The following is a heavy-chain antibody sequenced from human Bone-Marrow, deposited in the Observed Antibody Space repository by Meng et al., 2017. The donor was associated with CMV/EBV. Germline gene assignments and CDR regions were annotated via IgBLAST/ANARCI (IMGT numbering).Heavy chain of an antibody. CDR2: ISSSGSAI. CDR3: ARVTGGPEDWYFDL. J-gene: IGHJ2*01. V-gene: IGHV3-11*04. Sequence: GGSLRLSCAAPGFTFSDYYMGWIRQAPGKGLEWVSYISSSGSAISYADSVKGRFTISRDNAKNSLYLQMNSLRAEDTAVYYCARVTGGPEDWYFDLWGRGTLVTVSS. D-gene: IGHD2-15*01. CDR1: GFTFSDYY.